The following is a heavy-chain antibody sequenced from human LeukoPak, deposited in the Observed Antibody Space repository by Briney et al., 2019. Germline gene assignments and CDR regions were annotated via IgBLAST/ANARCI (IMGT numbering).Heavy chain of an antibody. D-gene: IGHD3-10*01. CDR3: ARALGQNGSGSYYTVY. CDR1: GYTFTGYY. CDR2: INPNSGGA. V-gene: IGHV1-2*02. J-gene: IGHJ4*02. Sequence: GASVKVSCKASGYTFTGYYMHWVRQAPGQGLEWMGWINPNSGGANYAQKFQGRVTMTRDTSISTAYMELSRLRSDDTAVYYCARALGQNGSGSYYTVYWGQGTLVTVSS.